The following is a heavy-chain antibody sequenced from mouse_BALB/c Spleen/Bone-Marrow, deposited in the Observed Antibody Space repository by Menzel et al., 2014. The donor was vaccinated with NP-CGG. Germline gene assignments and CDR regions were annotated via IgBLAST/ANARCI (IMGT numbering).Heavy chain of an antibody. CDR1: GYSFTGYF. V-gene: IGHV1-37*01. CDR3: GRGDDYDGDFDR. J-gene: IGHJ2*01. Sequence: DVHLVESGPELVKPGASVKISCKASGYSFTGYFMNWVKRSHGKSLEWIGRINPYNGDTFYNQKFKGKATLTVDKSSSTAHMELLSLTSEDSAVYYCGRGDDYDGDFDRWGQGTTLTVSS. CDR2: INPYNGDT. D-gene: IGHD2-4*01.